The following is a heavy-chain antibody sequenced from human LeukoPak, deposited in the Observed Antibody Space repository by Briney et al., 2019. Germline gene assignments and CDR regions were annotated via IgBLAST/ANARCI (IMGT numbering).Heavy chain of an antibody. J-gene: IGHJ4*02. D-gene: IGHD5-18*01. CDR3: AKIKWIQLWLIDY. Sequence: GGSLRLSWAASGFTFSSYAMSWVRQAPGKGLEWVSAISGSGGSTYYADSVKGRFTISRDNSKNTLYLQMNSLRAEDTAVYYCAKIKWIQLWLIDYWGQGTLVTVSS. V-gene: IGHV3-23*01. CDR1: GFTFSSYA. CDR2: ISGSGGST.